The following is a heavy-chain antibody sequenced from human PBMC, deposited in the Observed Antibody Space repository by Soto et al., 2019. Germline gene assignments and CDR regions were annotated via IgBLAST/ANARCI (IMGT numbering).Heavy chain of an antibody. CDR2: VFHTGTT. CDR3: ARSAGWYAVHS. J-gene: IGHJ4*02. CDR1: GDSVSSPYY. Sequence: QVQLQESGPGLVKPSGTLSLTCAVSGDSVSSPYYWCWVRQPPGKGLEWIGEVFHTGTTSYNPSLRSRVPISMDKSNSQFSLDLSYVTAADTAVYYCARSAGWYAVHSWGPGTLVIVSS. D-gene: IGHD6-19*01. V-gene: IGHV4-4*02.